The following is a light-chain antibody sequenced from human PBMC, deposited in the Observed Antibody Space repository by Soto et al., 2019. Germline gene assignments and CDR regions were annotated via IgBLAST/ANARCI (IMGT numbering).Light chain of an antibody. CDR1: QSIRSW. Sequence: DIQMTQSPSTLSASVGDRVTITCRASQSIRSWLAWYQQKPGKAPKLLIYKASSLESGVPSRFSGSGSGTEFTLTISSLQPDDFATYYCQQYNSYPVTFGQGTKVEIK. CDR3: QQYNSYPVT. CDR2: KAS. J-gene: IGKJ1*01. V-gene: IGKV1-5*03.